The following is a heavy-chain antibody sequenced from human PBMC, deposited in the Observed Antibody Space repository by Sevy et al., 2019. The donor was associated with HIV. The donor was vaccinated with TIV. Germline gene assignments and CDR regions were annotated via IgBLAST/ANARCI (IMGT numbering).Heavy chain of an antibody. J-gene: IGHJ1*01. CDR1: GFTFSSYS. D-gene: IGHD3-3*01. CDR3: ARDSMGFLDGGGDFQH. CDR2: ISSSSSTI. Sequence: GGSQRLSCAASGFTFSSYSMNWVRQAPGKGLEWVSYISSSSSTIYYADSVKGRFTISRDNAKNSLYLQMNSLRAEDTAVYYCARDSMGFLDGGGDFQHWGQGTLVTVSS. V-gene: IGHV3-48*01.